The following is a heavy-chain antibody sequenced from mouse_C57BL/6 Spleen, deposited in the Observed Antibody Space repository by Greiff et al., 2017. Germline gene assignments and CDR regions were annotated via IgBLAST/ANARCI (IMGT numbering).Heavy chain of an antibody. CDR1: GYTFTDYY. CDR3: ANMVTTDYAMDY. J-gene: IGHJ4*01. CDR2: INPNNGGT. D-gene: IGHD2-2*01. Sequence: VQLQQSGPELVKPGASVKISCKASGYTFTDYYMNWVKQSHGKSLEWIGDINPNNGGTSYNQKFKGKATLTVDKSSSTAYMELRSLTSEDSAVYYCANMVTTDYAMDYWGQGTSVTVSS. V-gene: IGHV1-26*01.